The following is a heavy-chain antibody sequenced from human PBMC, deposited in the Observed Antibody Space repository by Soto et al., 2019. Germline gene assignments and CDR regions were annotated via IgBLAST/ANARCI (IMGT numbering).Heavy chain of an antibody. Sequence: EVQLVESGGGLVQPGGSLRLSCAASGFTVSSNYMSWVRQAPGKGLEWVSIIYGGGRTNYADSVKGRFTVSRDNYKNTLYLQMNSLRDEDTAMYYWCGPSTVTINWFFDLWGRGTLVTVSS. CDR1: GFTVSSNY. CDR3: CGPSTVTINWFFDL. J-gene: IGHJ2*01. V-gene: IGHV3-66*01. CDR2: IYGGGRT. D-gene: IGHD4-17*01.